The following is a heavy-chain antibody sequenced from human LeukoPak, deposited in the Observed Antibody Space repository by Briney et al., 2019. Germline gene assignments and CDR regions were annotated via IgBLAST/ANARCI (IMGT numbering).Heavy chain of an antibody. CDR1: GSTFTGAY. CDR3: ARVLFNSGYDY. J-gene: IGHJ4*02. D-gene: IGHD3-9*01. Sequence: ASVKVSCKTSGSTFTGAYMHWVRQAPGQGLEWMGWINPNSGETKLAQRFQGRVTLIRDTAISTVYMDLGGLRSDDTAVYYCARVLFNSGYDYWGQGSLVTVSS. CDR2: INPNSGET. V-gene: IGHV1-2*02.